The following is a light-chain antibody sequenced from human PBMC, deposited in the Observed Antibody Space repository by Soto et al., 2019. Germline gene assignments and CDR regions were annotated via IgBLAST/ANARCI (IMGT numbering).Light chain of an antibody. J-gene: IGKJ5*01. V-gene: IGKV1-5*03. CDR2: KVS. CDR3: QQYSTSSIS. Sequence: DIQMTQSPSTLSASVGDRVTFTCRASESISDWLVWYHQKPGKAPKLLIYKVSRLESGVPSRFSGSASGTEFTLTITSLQPDDFGTYYCQQYSTSSISFGPGTRLEIK. CDR1: ESISDW.